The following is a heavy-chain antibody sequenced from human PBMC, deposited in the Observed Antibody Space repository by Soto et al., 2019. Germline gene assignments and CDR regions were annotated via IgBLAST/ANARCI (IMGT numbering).Heavy chain of an antibody. Sequence: ASVKVSCKASGYIFTNYAIGWVRQAPGQGLEWMGIINPSGGSTSYAQKFQGRVTMTRDTSTSTVYMELSSLRSEDTAVYYCARDMDYDSSGYRVPDAFDIWGQGTMVTVSS. CDR3: ARDMDYDSSGYRVPDAFDI. J-gene: IGHJ3*02. CDR2: INPSGGST. D-gene: IGHD3-22*01. V-gene: IGHV1-46*01. CDR1: GYIFTNYA.